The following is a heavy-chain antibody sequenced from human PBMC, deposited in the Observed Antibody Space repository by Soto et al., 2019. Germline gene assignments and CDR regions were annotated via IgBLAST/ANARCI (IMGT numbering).Heavy chain of an antibody. J-gene: IGHJ6*02. CDR3: AQNWLYCRGGSCSHSGGPPYYYGMDV. CDR2: IIPIFGTA. CDR1: GGTFSSYA. Sequence: SVKVSCKASGGTFSSYAISWVRQAPGQGLEWMGGIIPIFGTANYAQKFQGRVTITADESTSTAYMELSSLRSEDTAVYYCAQNWLYCRGGSCSHSGGPPYYYGMDVWGQGTTVNVSS. D-gene: IGHD2-15*01. V-gene: IGHV1-69*13.